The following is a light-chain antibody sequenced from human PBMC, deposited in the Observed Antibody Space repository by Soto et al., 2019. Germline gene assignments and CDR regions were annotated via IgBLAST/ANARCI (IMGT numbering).Light chain of an antibody. V-gene: IGKV3-11*01. CDR3: QQRSNWPRT. CDR2: DAS. J-gene: IGKJ1*01. Sequence: SPATLSLSPGESATLSCRASQSVSSYLAWYQQKPGQAPRLLIYDASNRATGIPARFSGSGSGTDFTLTISSLEPEDFAVYYCQQRSNWPRTFGQGTKVDIK. CDR1: QSVSSY.